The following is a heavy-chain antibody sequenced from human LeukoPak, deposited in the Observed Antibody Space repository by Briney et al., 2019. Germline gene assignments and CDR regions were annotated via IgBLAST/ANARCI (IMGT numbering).Heavy chain of an antibody. CDR2: ISSSGSTI. CDR3: ARSGTIFGVVTPYNWFDP. Sequence: PGGSLRLSCAVSGFTFSGFWMSWSRQAPGKGLEWVSYISSSGSTIYYADSVKGRFTISRDNAKNSLYLQMNSLRAEDTAVYYCARSGTIFGVVTPYNWFDPWGQGTLVTVSS. V-gene: IGHV3-11*01. J-gene: IGHJ5*02. CDR1: GFTFSGFW. D-gene: IGHD3-3*01.